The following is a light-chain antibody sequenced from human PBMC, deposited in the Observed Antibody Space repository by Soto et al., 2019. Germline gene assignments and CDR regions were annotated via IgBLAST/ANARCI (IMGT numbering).Light chain of an antibody. Sequence: EIQMTQSQSSLSASVGDRVSITCQASQNINNYLNWYQQKPGKAPKLLIYAACSLQSGVPSRFSGSGSGTEFTLTISNLQPDDFATYYCQQSYSTPPLTFGGGTKVDI. CDR1: QNINNY. V-gene: IGKV1-39*01. CDR3: QQSYSTPPLT. CDR2: AAC. J-gene: IGKJ4*01.